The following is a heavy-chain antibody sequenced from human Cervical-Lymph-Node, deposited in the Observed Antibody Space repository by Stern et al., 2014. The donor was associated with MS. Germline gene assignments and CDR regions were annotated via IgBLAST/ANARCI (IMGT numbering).Heavy chain of an antibody. D-gene: IGHD5-18*01. CDR2: IYWDDDK. V-gene: IGHV2-5*02. J-gene: IGHJ4*02. Sequence: QVTLKESGPTLVKPTQTLTLTCTFSGFSLSTRGVGVGWIRQPPGKALEWLALIYWDDDKRYSPSPKSRPPHTKDPSKNQVVLTKTNMDPVDTAKYYCAHEDTAMVMGYWGQGTLVTVSS. CDR3: AHEDTAMVMGY. CDR1: GFSLSTRGVG.